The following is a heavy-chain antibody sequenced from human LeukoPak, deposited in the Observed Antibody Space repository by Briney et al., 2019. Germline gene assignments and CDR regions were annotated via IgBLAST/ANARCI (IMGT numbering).Heavy chain of an antibody. J-gene: IGHJ4*02. Sequence: GKSLKISCKCSGYSFTGYWIAWVRQMPGKGLEWVGIIYPGDSETRYSPSFQGQATTSVDKSISTAYLQWTSLKATDSAIYYCARVPAGFTYGHFDYWGQGTLVTVSS. CDR1: GYSFTGYW. CDR3: ARVPAGFTYGHFDY. CDR2: IYPGDSET. D-gene: IGHD2/OR15-2a*01. V-gene: IGHV5-51*01.